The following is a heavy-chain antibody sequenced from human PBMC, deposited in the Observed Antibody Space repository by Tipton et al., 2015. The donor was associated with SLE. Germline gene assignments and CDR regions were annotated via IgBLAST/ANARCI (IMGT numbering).Heavy chain of an antibody. Sequence: SLRLSCAASGFTFSSYGMHWVRQAPGKGLEWVAVIWYDGSNKYYADSVKGRFTISRDNSKNTLYLQMNSLRAEDTAVYYCAKRARQWLVRGAFDIWGQGTMVTVSS. CDR1: GFTFSSYG. V-gene: IGHV3-33*06. CDR2: IWYDGSNK. CDR3: AKRARQWLVRGAFDI. J-gene: IGHJ3*02. D-gene: IGHD6-19*01.